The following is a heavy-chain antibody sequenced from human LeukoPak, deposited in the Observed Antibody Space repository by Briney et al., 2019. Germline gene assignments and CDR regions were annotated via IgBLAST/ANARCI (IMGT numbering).Heavy chain of an antibody. CDR3: AKDRSRDGGNTDGYFDL. J-gene: IGHJ2*01. CDR2: ISGSGGST. CDR1: EFTFNTYA. V-gene: IGHV3-23*01. D-gene: IGHD4-23*01. Sequence: GGSLRLSCAAAEFTFNTYAMSWVRQAPGKVRECVSVISGSGGSTYYADSVKGRFTISRDNSKNTLYLQMNSLRAEDTAVYYCAKDRSRDGGNTDGYFDLWGRGTLVTVSS.